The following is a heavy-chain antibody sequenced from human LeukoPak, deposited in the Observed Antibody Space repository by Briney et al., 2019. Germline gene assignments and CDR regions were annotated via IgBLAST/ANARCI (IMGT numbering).Heavy chain of an antibody. D-gene: IGHD5-12*01. CDR3: ARDIVAAYYYYGMDV. CDR2: IYYSGST. Sequence: SETLSLTCPVSGGSISSGGYYWSWLRQHPGKGLEWIGYIYYSGSTYYNPSLKSRVTISVDTSKNQFSLKLSSVTAADTAVYYCARDIVAAYYYYGMDVWGQGTTVTVSS. J-gene: IGHJ6*02. V-gene: IGHV4-31*03. CDR1: GGSISSGGYY.